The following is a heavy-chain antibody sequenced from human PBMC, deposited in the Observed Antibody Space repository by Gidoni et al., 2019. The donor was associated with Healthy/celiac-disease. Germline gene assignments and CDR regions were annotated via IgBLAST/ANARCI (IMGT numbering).Heavy chain of an antibody. V-gene: IGHV4-59*01. J-gene: IGHJ4*02. D-gene: IGHD6-13*01. Sequence: TNYNPSLKSRVTISVDTSKNQFSLKLSSVTAADTAVYYCASLYSSSWYPFDYWGQGTLVTVSS. CDR2: T. CDR3: ASLYSSSWYPFDY.